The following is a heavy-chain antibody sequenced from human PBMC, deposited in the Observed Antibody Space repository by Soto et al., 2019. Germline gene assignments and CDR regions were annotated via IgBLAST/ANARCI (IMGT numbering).Heavy chain of an antibody. CDR1: GFTFSSYW. J-gene: IGHJ6*02. V-gene: IGHV3-74*01. Sequence: EVQLVESGGALAQPGGSLRLSCAASGFTFSSYWMHWVRQAPGKGLVWVSRISSDGSSTSYADSVKGRFTISRDNAKNTLYLQMNSLRAEDTAVYYCARGNYYGMDVWGQGTTVTVSS. CDR2: ISSDGSST. CDR3: ARGNYYGMDV.